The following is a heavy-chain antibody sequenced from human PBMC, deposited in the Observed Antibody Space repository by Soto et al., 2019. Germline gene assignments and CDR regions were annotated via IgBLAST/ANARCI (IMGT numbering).Heavy chain of an antibody. V-gene: IGHV1-46*03. D-gene: IGHD5-12*01. Sequence: ASVKISCKASGYTFTSYYMHWVRQAPVQGLEWMGIINPSGGSTSYAQKFQGRVTMTRDTSTSTVYMELSSLRSEDTAVYYCAREASGDDFEPGYYYYYLAGWGKGTTVTVSS. J-gene: IGHJ6*03. CDR3: AREASGDDFEPGYYYYYLAG. CDR1: GYTFTSYY. CDR2: INPSGGST.